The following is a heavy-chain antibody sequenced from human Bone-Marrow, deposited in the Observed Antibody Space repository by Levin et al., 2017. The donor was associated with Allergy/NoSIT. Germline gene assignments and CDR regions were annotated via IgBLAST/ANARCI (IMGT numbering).Heavy chain of an antibody. CDR2: ISSSGSTI. V-gene: IGHV3-48*03. D-gene: IGHD2-2*01. CDR1: GFTFSSYE. Sequence: GESLKISCAASGFTFSSYEMNWVRQAPGKGLEWVSYISSSGSTIYYADSVKGRFTISRDNPKNSLYLQMNSLRAEDTAVYYCARGGRSLGYCSSTSCYVSYYYYMDVWGKGTTVTVSS. J-gene: IGHJ6*03. CDR3: ARGGRSLGYCSSTSCYVSYYYYMDV.